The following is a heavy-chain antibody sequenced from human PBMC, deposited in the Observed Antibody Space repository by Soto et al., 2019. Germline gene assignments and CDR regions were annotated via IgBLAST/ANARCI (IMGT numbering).Heavy chain of an antibody. Sequence: LRLSCAASGFTFSSYAMSWVRQAPGEGLEWVSAISGSGGSTYYADSVKGRFTISRDNSKNTLYLQMNSLRAEDTAVYYCAKYEPYCSGGSCYQTVYYYYGMDVWGQGTTVTVSS. D-gene: IGHD2-15*01. J-gene: IGHJ6*02. CDR2: ISGSGGST. CDR3: AKYEPYCSGGSCYQTVYYYYGMDV. CDR1: GFTFSSYA. V-gene: IGHV3-23*01.